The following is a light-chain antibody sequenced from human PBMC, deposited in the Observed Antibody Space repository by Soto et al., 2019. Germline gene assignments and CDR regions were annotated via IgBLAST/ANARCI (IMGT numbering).Light chain of an antibody. CDR1: HDISTY. CDR3: QQLNTLPFT. V-gene: IGKV1-9*01. Sequence: DIQLTQSPSLLSASVGDRVTITCRASHDISTYLAWYQQKPGKAPKLMIYEAYTVQSGVPSRFSGNGSGTEFTLTISGLLPEDFATYHCQQLNTLPFTFGQGTRLEI. J-gene: IGKJ5*01. CDR2: EAY.